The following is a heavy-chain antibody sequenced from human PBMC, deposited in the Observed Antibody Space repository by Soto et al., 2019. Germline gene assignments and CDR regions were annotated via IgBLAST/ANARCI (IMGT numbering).Heavy chain of an antibody. J-gene: IGHJ4*02. CDR2: INPKSGGT. V-gene: IGHV1-2*02. D-gene: IGHD1-26*01. Sequence: ASLKLSCTASGYTFTVYYMHCGRQDPGQGLEWMGWINPKSGGTMYPQKFQGRVTMTWDTSISTAYMALTRLRSDDTAVYYCARDLAKGGGSAGFDYWGQGTLVTVSS. CDR1: GYTFTVYY. CDR3: ARDLAKGGGSAGFDY.